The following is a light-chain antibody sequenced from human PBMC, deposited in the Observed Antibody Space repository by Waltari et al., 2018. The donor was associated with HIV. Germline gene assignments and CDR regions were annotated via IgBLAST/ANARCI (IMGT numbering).Light chain of an antibody. J-gene: IGKJ4*01. CDR3: QQYGTSPRLT. Sequence: TQSPGTLSLSPGERATLSCRASQSVSSSYLAWYQQKPGRAPRLLIYGTSSRATGIPDRFSGSGSGTDFTLTISRLEAEDFAVYYCQQYGTSPRLTFGGGTKVEIK. V-gene: IGKV3-20*01. CDR1: QSVSSSY. CDR2: GTS.